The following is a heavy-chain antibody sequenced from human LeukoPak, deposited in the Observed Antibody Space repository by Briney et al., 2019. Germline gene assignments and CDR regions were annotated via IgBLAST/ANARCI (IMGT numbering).Heavy chain of an antibody. CDR3: ASSDSGWYEDFDY. D-gene: IGHD6-19*01. J-gene: IGHJ4*02. V-gene: IGHV3-21*01. CDR1: GFTFSSYS. Sequence: GGSLRLSCAASGFTFSSYSMNWVRQAPGKGLEWVSSISSSSSYIYYADSVKGRFTTSRDNAKNSLYLQMNSLRAEDTAVYYCASSDSGWYEDFDYWGQGTLVTVSS. CDR2: ISSSSSYI.